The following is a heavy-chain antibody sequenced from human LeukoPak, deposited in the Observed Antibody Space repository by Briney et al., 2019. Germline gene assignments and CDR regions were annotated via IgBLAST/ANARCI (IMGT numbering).Heavy chain of an antibody. CDR2: INSDGSST. J-gene: IGHJ5*02. CDR3: ASGDSCTNGVCYTRERWFDP. D-gene: IGHD2-8*01. Sequence: TGGSLRLSCAASGFTFSSYWMHWVRQAPGKGLVWVSRINSDGSSTSYADSVEGRFTISRDNAKNTLYLQMNSLRAEDTAVYYCASGDSCTNGVCYTRERWFDPWGQGTLVTVSS. CDR1: GFTFSSYW. V-gene: IGHV3-74*01.